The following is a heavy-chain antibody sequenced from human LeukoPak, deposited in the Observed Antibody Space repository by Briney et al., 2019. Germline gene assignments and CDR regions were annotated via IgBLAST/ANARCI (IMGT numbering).Heavy chain of an antibody. Sequence: ASVKVSCKASGYTFTGYYMHWVRQAPGQGLEWMGWINPNSGGTNYAQKFQGRVTMTRDTSISTAYMGLSRLRSDDTAVYYCARGPRVVTTRSPIPPAPFGYWGQGTLVTVSS. J-gene: IGHJ4*02. CDR2: INPNSGGT. D-gene: IGHD2-21*02. V-gene: IGHV1-2*02. CDR1: GYTFTGYY. CDR3: ARGPRVVTTRSPIPPAPFGY.